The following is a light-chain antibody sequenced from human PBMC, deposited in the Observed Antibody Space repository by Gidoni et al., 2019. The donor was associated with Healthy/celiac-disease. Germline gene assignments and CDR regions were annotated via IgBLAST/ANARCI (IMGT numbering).Light chain of an antibody. Sequence: EIVLTQSPATLSLSPGERATLSCSASQRVSSYLAWYQQKPGQAPRLLIYDASHRATGIPARFSGSGSGTDFTLTISSLEPEDFAVYYCQQRSNWPPTFGGGTKVEIK. CDR2: DAS. CDR3: QQRSNWPPT. CDR1: QRVSSY. V-gene: IGKV3-11*01. J-gene: IGKJ4*01.